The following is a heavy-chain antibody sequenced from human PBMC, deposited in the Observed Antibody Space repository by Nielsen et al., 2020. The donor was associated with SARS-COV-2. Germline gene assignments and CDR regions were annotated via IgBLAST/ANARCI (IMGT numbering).Heavy chain of an antibody. J-gene: IGHJ6*02. D-gene: IGHD2-2*01. CDR2: ISYDGSNK. Sequence: WLRQPPGKGLEWVAVISYDGSNKYYADSVKGRFTISRDNSKNTLYLQMNSLRAEDTSVYYCAKSPKKYCSSTSCGLYYYGMDVWGQGTTVTVSS. CDR3: AKSPKKYCSSTSCGLYYYGMDV. V-gene: IGHV3-30-3*02.